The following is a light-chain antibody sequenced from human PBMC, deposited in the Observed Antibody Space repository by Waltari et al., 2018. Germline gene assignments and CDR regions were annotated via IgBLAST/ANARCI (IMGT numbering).Light chain of an antibody. CDR1: QSISDW. CDR3: QQYNDWST. Sequence: DIQMTQSPSTLSASVGDRVPIPCRASQSISDWLAWYQQKPGKAPKLLIYDASTLESGVPSRFSGSGSGTEFTLTISSLQPDDFATYYCQQYNDWSTFGQGTKLEI. CDR2: DAS. V-gene: IGKV1-5*01. J-gene: IGKJ2*01.